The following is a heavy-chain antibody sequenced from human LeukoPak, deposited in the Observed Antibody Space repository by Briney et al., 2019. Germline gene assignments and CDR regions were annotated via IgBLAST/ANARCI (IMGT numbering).Heavy chain of an antibody. J-gene: IGHJ6*02. Sequence: GGSLRLSCAASGFTFSTYWMHWVRQAPGKGLVWLSRTSNDGSSTTYADSVKGRFTISRDNTKNMLYVQMDSLRPEDTAVYYCARGIWRSFGLDVWGQGTTVTVSS. V-gene: IGHV3-74*01. CDR3: ARGIWRSFGLDV. CDR2: TSNDGSST. CDR1: GFTFSTYW.